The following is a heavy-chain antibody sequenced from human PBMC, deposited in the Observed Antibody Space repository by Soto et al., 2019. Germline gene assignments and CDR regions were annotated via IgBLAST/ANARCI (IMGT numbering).Heavy chain of an antibody. D-gene: IGHD3-22*01. CDR3: ASLPGIVVVINYGMDV. Sequence: QVQLVQSGAEVKKPGSSVKVSCKASGGTFSSYTISWVRQAPGQGLEWMGRIIPILGIANYAQKFQGRVTITAGKSTSTAYMKLSSLRSEDTAVYYCASLPGIVVVINYGMDVWGQGTTVTVSS. CDR2: IIPILGIA. J-gene: IGHJ6*02. V-gene: IGHV1-69*02. CDR1: GGTFSSYT.